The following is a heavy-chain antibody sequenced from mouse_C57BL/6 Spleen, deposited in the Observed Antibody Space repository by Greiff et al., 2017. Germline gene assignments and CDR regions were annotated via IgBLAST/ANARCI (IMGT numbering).Heavy chain of an antibody. CDR2: ISSGGDYI. Sequence: EVMLVESGEGLVKPGGSLKLSCAASGFTFSSYAMSWVRQTPEKRLEWVAYISSGGDYIYYADTVKGRFTISRDNARNTLYLQMSSLKSEDTAMYYCTREGDYGRAMDYWGQGTSDTVSS. J-gene: IGHJ4*01. V-gene: IGHV5-9-1*02. D-gene: IGHD1-1*01. CDR1: GFTFSSYA. CDR3: TREGDYGRAMDY.